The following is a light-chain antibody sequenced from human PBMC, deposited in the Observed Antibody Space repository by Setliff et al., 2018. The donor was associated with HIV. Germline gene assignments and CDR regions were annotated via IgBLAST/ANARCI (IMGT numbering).Light chain of an antibody. CDR2: DVT. CDR3: SSYTSSSTLVYV. J-gene: IGLJ1*01. Sequence: QSALTQPRSVSGSPGQSVTISCTGTSSDIGGYKSVSWYQQHADKAPKLMIYDVTERPSGVPYRFSGSKSGNTASLTISGLQAEDEADYYCSSYTSSSTLVYVFGSGTKVTVL. CDR1: SSDIGGYKS. V-gene: IGLV2-11*01.